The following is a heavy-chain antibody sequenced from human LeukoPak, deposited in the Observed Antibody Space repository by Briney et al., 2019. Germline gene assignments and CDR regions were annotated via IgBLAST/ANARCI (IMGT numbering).Heavy chain of an antibody. V-gene: IGHV3-23*01. CDR1: EFAFSRFA. J-gene: IGHJ6*03. CDR2: VSGTGDKT. Sequence: PGGSLRLSCVASEFAFSRFAMSWVRQAPGRGLEWISSVSGTGDKTHYTDSVKGRSTISRDNSKNTLYLHMSALRAADTAVYYCAKPSIPARPFLTYLYYYLDVWGEGTTVIVSS. D-gene: IGHD6-6*01. CDR3: AKPSIPARPFLTYLYYYLDV.